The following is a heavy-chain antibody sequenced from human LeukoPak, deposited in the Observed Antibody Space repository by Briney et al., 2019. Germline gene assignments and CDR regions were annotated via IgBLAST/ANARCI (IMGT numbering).Heavy chain of an antibody. CDR3: ARLRFLRFDS. J-gene: IGHJ5*01. CDR1: GGSFSGYY. V-gene: IGHV4-34*01. D-gene: IGHD3-3*01. Sequence: PSETLSLTCAVYGGSFSGYYWSWIRQPPGKGLGWIGEINHSGSTNYNPSLKSRVTISVDTSKNQFSLKLSSVTAADTAVYYCARLRFLRFDSWGQGTLVTVSS. CDR2: INHSGST.